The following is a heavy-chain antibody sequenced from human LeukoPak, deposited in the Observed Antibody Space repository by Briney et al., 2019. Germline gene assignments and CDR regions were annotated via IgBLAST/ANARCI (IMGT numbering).Heavy chain of an antibody. CDR2: ISAYNGNT. CDR1: GYTFTSYG. CDR3: ARDLTVRGVIPLGY. V-gene: IGHV1-18*01. D-gene: IGHD3-10*01. Sequence: ASVKVSCKASGYTFTSYGISWVRQAPGQGLECMGWISAYNGNTNCAHNLQGRVTMTTETSTSTAYMELRSLRSDDTAVYYCARDLTVRGVIPLGYWGQGTLVTVSS. J-gene: IGHJ4*02.